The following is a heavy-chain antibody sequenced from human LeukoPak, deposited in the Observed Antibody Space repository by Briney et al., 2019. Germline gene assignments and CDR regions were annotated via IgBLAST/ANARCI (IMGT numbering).Heavy chain of an antibody. V-gene: IGHV3-21*01. CDR3: VRRGPNNSGLDY. D-gene: IGHD5-12*01. J-gene: IGHJ4*02. Sequence: GGSLRLSCAASGFTFSSYTFKWVRQAPGKGLEWVASITSTSSYIYYSDSVQGRFAVSRDNAENSLYLQMNSLRVEDTAVFYCVRRGPNNSGLDYWGQGTLVTVSS. CDR2: ITSTSSYI. CDR1: GFTFSSYT.